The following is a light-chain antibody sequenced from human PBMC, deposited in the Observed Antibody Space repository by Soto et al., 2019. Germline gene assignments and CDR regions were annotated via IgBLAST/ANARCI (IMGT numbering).Light chain of an antibody. CDR1: QNIRSN. Sequence: EIVMTQSPGTLSVSPGARAPLSCRASQNIRSNLAWYQQKPGQAPRLLIYETSIRAPGIPARFSGSGSGTEFTLTISSLRSEDFAVYYCQQYNKWPRTFGQGTKVDIK. J-gene: IGKJ2*01. V-gene: IGKV3-15*01. CDR3: QQYNKWPRT. CDR2: ETS.